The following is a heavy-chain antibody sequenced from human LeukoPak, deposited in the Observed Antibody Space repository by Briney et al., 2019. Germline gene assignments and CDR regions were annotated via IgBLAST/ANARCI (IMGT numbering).Heavy chain of an antibody. CDR3: AREVGSTFYYYGMDV. CDR2: ISSSSSYI. Sequence: GGSLRLSCAASGFTFSSYNMNWVRQAPGEGLEWVSSISSSSSYIYYADSVKGRFTISRDSAKNSLYLQINSLRAEDTAVYYCAREVGSTFYYYGMDVWGQGTTVTVSS. D-gene: IGHD1-26*01. J-gene: IGHJ6*02. V-gene: IGHV3-21*01. CDR1: GFTFSSYN.